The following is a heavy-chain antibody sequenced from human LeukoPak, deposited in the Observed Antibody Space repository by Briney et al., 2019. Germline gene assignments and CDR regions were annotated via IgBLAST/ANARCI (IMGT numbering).Heavy chain of an antibody. CDR2: IYYSGST. CDR3: ARGPIYGDYVLDY. J-gene: IGHJ4*02. Sequence: SETLSLTCAVYGGSFSGYYWSWIRQHPGKGLEWIGYIYYSGSTYYNPSLKSRVTISVDTSENQFSLKLSSVTAADTAVYYCARGPIYGDYVLDYWGQGTLVTVSS. CDR1: GGSFSGYY. D-gene: IGHD4-17*01. V-gene: IGHV4-31*11.